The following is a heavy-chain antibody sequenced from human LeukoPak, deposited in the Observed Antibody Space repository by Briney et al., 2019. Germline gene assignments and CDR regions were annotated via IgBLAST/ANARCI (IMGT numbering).Heavy chain of an antibody. CDR1: GFTFSSYA. CDR3: ARDGRGLRSSSWYFDY. J-gene: IGHJ4*02. D-gene: IGHD6-13*01. V-gene: IGHV3-30-3*01. CDR2: ISYDGSNK. Sequence: PGRSLRLSCAASGFTFSSYAILWVRQAPGKGLEWVAVISYDGSNKYYADSVKGRFTISRDNSKNTLSLQMNSLSAEDTAVYYCARDGRGLRSSSWYFDYWGQGTLVTVSS.